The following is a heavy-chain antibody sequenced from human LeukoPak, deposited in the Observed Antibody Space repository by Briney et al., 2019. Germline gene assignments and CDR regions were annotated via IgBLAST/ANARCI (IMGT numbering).Heavy chain of an antibody. V-gene: IGHV4-59*01. D-gene: IGHD5-24*01. CDR3: ARVREMATIPWFDP. J-gene: IGHJ5*02. Sequence: SETLSLTCTVSGGSISSYYWSWIRQPPGKGLEWIGYIYYGGSTNYNPSLKSRVTISVDTSKNQFSLKLSSVTAADTAVYYCARVREMATIPWFDPWGQGTLVTVSS. CDR1: GGSISSYY. CDR2: IYYGGST.